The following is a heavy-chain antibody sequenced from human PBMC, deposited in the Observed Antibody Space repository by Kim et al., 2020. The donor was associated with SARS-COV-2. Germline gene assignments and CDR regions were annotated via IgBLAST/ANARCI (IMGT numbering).Heavy chain of an antibody. J-gene: IGHJ4*02. CDR2: INHSGST. Sequence: SETLSLTCAVYGGSFSGYYWSWIRQPPGKGLEWIGEINHSGSTNYNPSLKSRVTISVDTSKNQFSLKLSSVTAADTAVYYCARGSPFAYWGQGTLVTVSS. CDR1: GGSFSGYY. V-gene: IGHV4-34*01. CDR3: ARGSPFAY.